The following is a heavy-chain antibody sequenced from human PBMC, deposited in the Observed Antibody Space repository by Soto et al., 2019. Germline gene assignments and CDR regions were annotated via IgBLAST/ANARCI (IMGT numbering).Heavy chain of an antibody. CDR1: GGTFSRYA. J-gene: IGHJ6*02. Sequence: GASVKVSCKASGGTFSRYAFSCVRQAPGQGLEWMGGIVPIYGTRGFAQKFQGRLTITADEPTRTAYMELSSLRSEDTAVYYCARDLDYYGSGSHYYYGMGVWGQGTTVTVSS. V-gene: IGHV1-69*13. CDR3: ARDLDYYGSGSHYYYGMGV. D-gene: IGHD3-10*01. CDR2: IVPIYGTR.